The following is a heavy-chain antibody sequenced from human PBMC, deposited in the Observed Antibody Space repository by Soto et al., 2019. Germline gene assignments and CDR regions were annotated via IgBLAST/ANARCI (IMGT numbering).Heavy chain of an antibody. CDR1: GFTFSSYA. V-gene: IGHV3-23*01. CDR3: AKGAPAYVWGSYRSPY. Sequence: PGGSLRLSCAASGFTFSSYAMSWVRQAPGKGLEWVSAISGSGGSTYYADAGKGRFTISRDNSKNTLYLKMNSLRAEDTAVYYCAKGAPAYVWGSYRSPYWGQGTLVTVSS. D-gene: IGHD3-16*02. J-gene: IGHJ4*02. CDR2: ISGSGGST.